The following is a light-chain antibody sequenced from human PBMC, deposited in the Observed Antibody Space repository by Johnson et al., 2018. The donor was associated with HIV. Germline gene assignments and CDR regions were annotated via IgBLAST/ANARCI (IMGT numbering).Light chain of an antibody. J-gene: IGLJ1*01. CDR2: EDT. Sequence: QSLLTQPPSVSAAPGQKVTISCSGTSSNIGNNYVSWYQQLPGTAPKLLIYEDTRRPSGIPDRFSGSNSGTSATLGITGLQTGDEGDYYCGTWDGSLSAGAVFGTGTKVTVL. CDR3: GTWDGSLSAGAV. V-gene: IGLV1-51*02. CDR1: SSNIGNNY.